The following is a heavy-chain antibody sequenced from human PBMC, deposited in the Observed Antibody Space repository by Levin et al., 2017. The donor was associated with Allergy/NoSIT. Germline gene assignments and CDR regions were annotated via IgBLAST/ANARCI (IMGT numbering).Heavy chain of an antibody. CDR1: GFTFSSYG. CDR3: AKLAIVGATGDAFDI. V-gene: IGHV3-30*18. D-gene: IGHD1-26*01. Sequence: GESLKISCAASGFTFSSYGMHWVRQAPGKGLEWVAVISYDGSNKYYADSVKGRFTISRDNSKNTLYLQMNSLRAEDTAVYYCAKLAIVGATGDAFDIWGQGTMVTVSS. J-gene: IGHJ3*02. CDR2: ISYDGSNK.